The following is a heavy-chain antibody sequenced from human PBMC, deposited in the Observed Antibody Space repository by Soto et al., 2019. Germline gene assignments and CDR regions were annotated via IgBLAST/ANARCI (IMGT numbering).Heavy chain of an antibody. CDR3: ARVPDR. J-gene: IGHJ5*02. CDR1: GGSISSGGYS. CDR2: IYHSGST. V-gene: IGHV4-30-2*01. D-gene: IGHD2-2*01. Sequence: SETLSLTCAVSGGSISSGGYSWSWIRQPPGKGLEWIGYIYHSGSTYYNPSLKSRVTISVDRSKDQFSLKLSSVTAADTAVYYCARVPDRWGQGTLVTVSS.